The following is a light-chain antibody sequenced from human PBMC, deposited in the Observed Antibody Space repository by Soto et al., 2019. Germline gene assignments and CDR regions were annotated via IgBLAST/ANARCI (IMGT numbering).Light chain of an antibody. J-gene: IGKJ2*01. CDR1: QGINSY. CDR3: QKYNSAPYT. V-gene: IGKV1-27*01. CDR2: GAS. Sequence: DIQMTQSPSSLSASVGDRVTITCRASQGINSYLAWYQQKPGKVPQLLIYGASTLQSGVPTRFSGSGSGTDFTLTISSLQPEDVATYYCQKYNSAPYTFVQGTKLEIK.